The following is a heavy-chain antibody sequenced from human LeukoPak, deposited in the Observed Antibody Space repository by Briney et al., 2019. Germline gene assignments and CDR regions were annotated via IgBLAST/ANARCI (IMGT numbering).Heavy chain of an antibody. CDR3: ARAGYTSTWTFDY. D-gene: IGHD6-13*01. Sequence: ASETLSLTCSVSGGSIRSYFWSWIRQSAGRGLEHIGRIYSTGSTNYSPSLKSRVSMSVDTSKNQFPLTLRSVTAADTAIYYCARAGYTSTWTFDYWGQGILVTPSS. CDR1: GGSIRSYF. V-gene: IGHV4-4*07. CDR2: IYSTGST. J-gene: IGHJ4*02.